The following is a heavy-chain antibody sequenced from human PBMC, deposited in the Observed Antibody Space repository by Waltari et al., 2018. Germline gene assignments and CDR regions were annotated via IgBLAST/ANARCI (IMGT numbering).Heavy chain of an antibody. CDR3: ATWYDTDAFDL. D-gene: IGHD6-13*01. V-gene: IGHV1-2*02. CDR2: IDPKTGNT. Sequence: QVQLVQSGAEVQKPGASVKVSCKASGYTFTGQYVYWVRQAYGQGRELMGWIDPKTGNTKTSPDFRGRVTMTRETSTTTAYMELTRLTSDDTAVYYCATWYDTDAFDLWGQGTRVVVSS. J-gene: IGHJ3*01. CDR1: GYTFTGQY.